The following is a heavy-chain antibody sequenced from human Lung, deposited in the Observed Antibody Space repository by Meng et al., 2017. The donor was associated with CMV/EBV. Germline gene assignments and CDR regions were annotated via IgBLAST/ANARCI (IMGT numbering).Heavy chain of an antibody. CDR2: ISAYNGNT. Sequence: VQLGQSGAEVKKPGASVKVSCKASGYTFTNYGISWVRQAPGQGLEWMGWISAYNGNTKYAQKVQGRVTMTTDTSTNTAYMELRSLRSDDTAIYYCAREPGVEAAGTFFHWGQGTLVTVSS. D-gene: IGHD6-13*01. V-gene: IGHV1-18*01. J-gene: IGHJ4*02. CDR1: GYTFTNYG. CDR3: AREPGVEAAGTFFH.